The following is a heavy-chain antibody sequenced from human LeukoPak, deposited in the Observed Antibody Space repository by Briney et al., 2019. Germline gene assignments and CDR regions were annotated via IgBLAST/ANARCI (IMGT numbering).Heavy chain of an antibody. D-gene: IGHD4-17*01. CDR1: EYTFFSYD. CDR3: ARGEHDYGDYVAANWFDP. CDR2: MNPNSGNT. V-gene: IGHV1-8*01. Sequence: ASVKVSCKASEYTFFSYDINWVRQAPGQGLEWMGWMNPNSGNTGYAQKFQGRVTMTRNTSISTAYMELSSLRSEDTAVYYCARGEHDYGDYVAANWFDPWGQGTLVTVSS. J-gene: IGHJ5*02.